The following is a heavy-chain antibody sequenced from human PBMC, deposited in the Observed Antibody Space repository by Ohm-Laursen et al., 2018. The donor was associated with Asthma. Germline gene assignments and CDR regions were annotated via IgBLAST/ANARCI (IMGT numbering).Heavy chain of an antibody. D-gene: IGHD5-24*01. J-gene: IGHJ4*02. CDR1: GGSISSYY. CDR3: ARGRWLQHWEY. CDR2: IYYSGST. V-gene: IGHV4-30-4*08. Sequence: TLSLTCTVSGGSISSYYWSWIRQHPGKGLEWIGYIYYSGSTYYNPFLKSRVTISVDTSKNQFSLKLSSVTAADTAVYYCARGRWLQHWEYWGQGTLVTVSS.